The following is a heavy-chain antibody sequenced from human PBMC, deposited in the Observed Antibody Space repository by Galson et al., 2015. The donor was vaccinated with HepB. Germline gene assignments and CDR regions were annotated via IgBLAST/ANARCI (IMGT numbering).Heavy chain of an antibody. V-gene: IGHV4-59*01. CDR2: LYYGGST. CDR1: GGSTSSYF. CDR3: ARLVCSGDRCYFGWFDP. D-gene: IGHD2-15*01. J-gene: IGHJ5*02. Sequence: SETLSLTCTVSGGSTSSYFWSWIRQSPGKGLEWIGSLYYGGSTDYNPSLKSRLTISVDTSKNQFSLHLNSVTAADTAIYYCARLVCSGDRCYFGWFDPWGQGMLVTVSS.